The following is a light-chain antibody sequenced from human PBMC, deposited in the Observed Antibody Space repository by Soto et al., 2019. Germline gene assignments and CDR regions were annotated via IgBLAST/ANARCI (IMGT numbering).Light chain of an antibody. Sequence: EIVMTQSPATLSVSPGERATVSCRASQSVRRNLGWYQQKPGQAPRLLIYGASTRATGIPARFSGSGSGTEFTLTISSLQSEDFAVYYCQHYNEWPPYTFGQGTKLEIK. CDR2: GAS. CDR1: QSVRRN. V-gene: IGKV3-15*01. J-gene: IGKJ2*01. CDR3: QHYNEWPPYT.